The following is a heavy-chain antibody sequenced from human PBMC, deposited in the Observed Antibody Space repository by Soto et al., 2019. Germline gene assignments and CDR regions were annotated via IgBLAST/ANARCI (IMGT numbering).Heavy chain of an antibody. D-gene: IGHD6-13*01. CDR3: ASGSSSWDEYYFDY. CDR2: IYYSGST. V-gene: IGHV4-30-4*01. CDR1: GGSISSGDYY. Sequence: SETLSLTCTVSGGSISSGDYYWSWIRQPPGKGLEWIGYIYYSGSTYYNPSLKSRVTISVDTSKNQFSLKLSSVTAADTAVYYCASGSSSWDEYYFDYWGQGTLVTVSS. J-gene: IGHJ4*02.